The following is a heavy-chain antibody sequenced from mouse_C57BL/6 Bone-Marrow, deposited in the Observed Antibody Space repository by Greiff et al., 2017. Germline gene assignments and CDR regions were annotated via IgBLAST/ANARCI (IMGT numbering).Heavy chain of an antibody. CDR3: ARGRYSNFSFDY. D-gene: IGHD2-5*01. Sequence: EVNLVESGGGLVKPGGSLKLSCAASGFTFSSYAMSWVRQTPEKRLEWVATISDGGSYTYYPDNVKGRFTISRDNTKNNLYRQMSHLKSEDTAMYYCARGRYSNFSFDYWGQGTTLTVSS. V-gene: IGHV5-4*03. J-gene: IGHJ2*01. CDR2: ISDGGSYT. CDR1: GFTFSSYA.